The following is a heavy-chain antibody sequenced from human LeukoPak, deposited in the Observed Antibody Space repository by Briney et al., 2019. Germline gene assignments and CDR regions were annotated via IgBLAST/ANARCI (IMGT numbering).Heavy chain of an antibody. CDR2: ISRSSSTI. CDR1: GFTFSNYR. V-gene: IGHV3-48*04. D-gene: IGHD3-10*01. Sequence: GGSLRHSCAASGFTFSNYRMNWVRQAPGKGLEWVSYISRSSSTIYYADSVKGRFTISRDNAKNSLYLQMNSLRAEDTAVYYCARESYYGSGSYFQYFDNWGQGTLVTVS. CDR3: ARESYYGSGSYFQYFDN. J-gene: IGHJ4*02.